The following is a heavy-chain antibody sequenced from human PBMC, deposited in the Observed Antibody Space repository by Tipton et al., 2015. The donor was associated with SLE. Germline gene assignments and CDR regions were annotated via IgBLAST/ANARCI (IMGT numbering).Heavy chain of an antibody. Sequence: SLRLSCAASGFTFSSYGMHWVRQAPGKGLEWVAVIWYDGSNKYYADSVKGRFTISRDNAKNSLYLQMNSLRAEDTAVYYCARERLYSSSWFSDWGQGTLVTVSS. J-gene: IGHJ4*02. CDR1: GFTFSSYG. CDR2: IWYDGSNK. D-gene: IGHD6-13*01. CDR3: ARERLYSSSWFSD. V-gene: IGHV3-33*08.